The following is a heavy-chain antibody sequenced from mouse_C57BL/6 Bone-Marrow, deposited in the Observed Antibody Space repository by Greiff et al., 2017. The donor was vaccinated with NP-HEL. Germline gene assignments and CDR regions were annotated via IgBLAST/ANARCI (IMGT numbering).Heavy chain of an antibody. CDR1: GYTFTSYW. CDR2: IYPSDSET. J-gene: IGHJ4*01. CDR3: ARGGDYDGGYYAMDY. Sequence: QVQLQQPGAELVRPGSSVKLSCKASGYTFTSYWMDWVKQRPGQGLEWIGNIYPSDSETHYNQKFKDKATLTVDKSSSTAYMQLSSLTSEDSAVYYGARGGDYDGGYYAMDYWGQGTSVTVSS. V-gene: IGHV1-61*01. D-gene: IGHD2-4*01.